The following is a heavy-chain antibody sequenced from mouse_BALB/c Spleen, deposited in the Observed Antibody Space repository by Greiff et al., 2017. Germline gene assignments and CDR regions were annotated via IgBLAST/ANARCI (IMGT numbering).Heavy chain of an antibody. D-gene: IGHD2-2*01. CDR1: GYSITSDYA. CDR2: ISYSGST. CDR3: VVYGYDGFAY. Sequence: EVMLVESGPGLVKPSQSLSLTCTVTGYSITSDYAWNWIRQFPGNKLEWMGYISYSGSTSYNPSLKSRISITRDTSKNQFFLQLNSVTTEDTATYYCVVYGYDGFAYWGQGTLVTVSA. V-gene: IGHV3-2*02. J-gene: IGHJ3*01.